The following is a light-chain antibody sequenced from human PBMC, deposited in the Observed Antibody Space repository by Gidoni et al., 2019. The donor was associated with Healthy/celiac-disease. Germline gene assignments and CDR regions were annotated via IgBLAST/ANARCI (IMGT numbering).Light chain of an antibody. CDR3: QQSYSSPRT. J-gene: IGKJ1*01. CDR2: AAS. Sequence: DIQLTQSPSSLSASVGGRVTITCRASQSISNYLTWYQQTPGKAPKLLIYAASTLQSGVPSRFSGSGSGTDCTLTISSLQPEDFATYYCQQSYSSPRTCGQGTKVEI. V-gene: IGKV1-39*01. CDR1: QSISNY.